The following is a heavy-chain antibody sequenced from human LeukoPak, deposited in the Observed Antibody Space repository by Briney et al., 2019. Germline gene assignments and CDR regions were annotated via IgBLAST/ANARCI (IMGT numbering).Heavy chain of an antibody. J-gene: IGHJ5*02. Sequence: PSQTLSLTCTVSGGSISSGSYYWSWIRQPAGKGLEWIGRIYTSGSTNYNPSLKSRVTISVDTSKNQFSLKLSSVTAADTAVYYCARGGSSWYSDWFDPLGPGNPGHRLL. CDR3: ARGGSSWYSDWFDP. D-gene: IGHD6-13*01. V-gene: IGHV4-61*02. CDR1: GGSISSGSYY. CDR2: IYTSGST.